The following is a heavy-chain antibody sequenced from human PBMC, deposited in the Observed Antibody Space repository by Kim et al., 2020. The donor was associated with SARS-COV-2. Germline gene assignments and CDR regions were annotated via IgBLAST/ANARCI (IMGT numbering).Heavy chain of an antibody. V-gene: IGHV1-69*01. D-gene: IGHD1-1*01. CDR3: ATYLGNDAYFQN. J-gene: IGHJ1*01. Sequence: NYAKKFKDRVTITPDEATNTAYMEMTSLTSDDTAIYYCATYLGNDAYFQNWGQGTLVTVAS.